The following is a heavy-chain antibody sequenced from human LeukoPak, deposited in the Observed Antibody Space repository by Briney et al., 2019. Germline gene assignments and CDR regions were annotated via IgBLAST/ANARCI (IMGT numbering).Heavy chain of an antibody. CDR1: GGSISSGSYY. CDR3: AIDGSGVRYNWFDP. CDR2: IYTSGST. Sequence: SETLSLTCTVSGGSISSGSYYWSWIRQPAGKGLEWIGRIYTSGSTNYNPSLKSRVTISVDTSKNQFSLKLSSVTAADTAVYYCAIDGSGVRYNWFDPWGQGTLVTVSS. D-gene: IGHD3-9*01. J-gene: IGHJ5*02. V-gene: IGHV4-61*02.